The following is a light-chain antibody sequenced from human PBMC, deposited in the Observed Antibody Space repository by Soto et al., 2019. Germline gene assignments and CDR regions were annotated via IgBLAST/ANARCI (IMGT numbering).Light chain of an antibody. J-gene: IGLJ2*01. Sequence: QSALTQPASVSGSPGQSITISCTGTSSDVGSYNLVSWYQQHPGKAPKLTIYEVSKRPSGVSNRFSGSKSGNTASLTISGLQAEDEADYYCCSYAGSSTLGVFGGGTKVTVL. CDR2: EVS. CDR1: SSDVGSYNL. V-gene: IGLV2-23*02. CDR3: CSYAGSSTLGV.